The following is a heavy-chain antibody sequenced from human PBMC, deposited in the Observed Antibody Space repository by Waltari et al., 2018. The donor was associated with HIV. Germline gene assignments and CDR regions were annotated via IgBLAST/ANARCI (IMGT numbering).Heavy chain of an antibody. V-gene: IGHV3-7*03. D-gene: IGHD3-22*01. Sequence: VESGGGVAQPGESRKLSCRGSGFNFGNYWMSWVRQPPGKGLEWQANVKEDGTEEYYLESMKGRFTIYRENDKSTMYLQMDNLRVDDTAMYHCTRGAIYSSGPFDAFDVWGPGTSVVVSS. J-gene: IGHJ3*01. CDR2: VKEDGTEE. CDR3: TRGAIYSSGPFDAFDV. CDR1: GFNFGNYW.